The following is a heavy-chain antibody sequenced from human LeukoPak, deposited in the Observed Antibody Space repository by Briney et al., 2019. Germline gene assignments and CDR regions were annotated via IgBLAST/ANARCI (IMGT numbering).Heavy chain of an antibody. J-gene: IGHJ6*02. D-gene: IGHD6-13*01. CDR2: IYHSGST. CDR3: ARKQQLVQGDGMDV. CDR1: GGSISSSNW. V-gene: IGHV4-4*02. Sequence: SETLSLTCAVSGGSISSSNWWSWVRQPPGKGLEWIGEIYHSGSTNYNPSLKSRVTISVDKSKNQFSLKLSSVTAADTAVYYCARKQQLVQGDGMDVWGQGTTVTVSS.